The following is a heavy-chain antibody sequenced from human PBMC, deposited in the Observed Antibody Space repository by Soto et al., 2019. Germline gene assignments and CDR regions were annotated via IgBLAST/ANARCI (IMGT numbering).Heavy chain of an antibody. CDR1: GFTFEDYA. J-gene: IGHJ3*01. V-gene: IGHV3-9*01. CDR2: ISWDSGSI. D-gene: IGHD6-13*01. Sequence: PGGSLRLSCTASGFTFEDYAMHWVRQTPGKGLEWVSRISWDSGSIEYGDSVKGRFTNSRDNAKNSLYLQMNSLRAEDTALYYCAKDYRIIAAGTSGASDVWGQGTMVTGSS. CDR3: AKDYRIIAAGTSGASDV.